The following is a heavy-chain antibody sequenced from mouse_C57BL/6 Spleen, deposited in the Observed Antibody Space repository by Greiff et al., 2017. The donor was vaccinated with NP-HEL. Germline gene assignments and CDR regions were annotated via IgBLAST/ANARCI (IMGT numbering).Heavy chain of an antibody. J-gene: IGHJ4*01. CDR2: ISNLAYSI. CDR1: GFTFSDYG. V-gene: IGHV5-15*01. CDR3: ARLYSNYDAMDY. Sequence: EVQGVESGGGLVQPGGSLKLSCAASGFTFSDYGMAWVRQAPRKGPEWVAFISNLAYSIYYADTVTGRFTISRENAKNTLYLEMSSLRSEDTAMYYCARLYSNYDAMDYWGQGTSVTVSS. D-gene: IGHD2-5*01.